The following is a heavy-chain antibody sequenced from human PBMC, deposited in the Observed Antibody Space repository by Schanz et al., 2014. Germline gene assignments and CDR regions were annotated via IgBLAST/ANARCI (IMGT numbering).Heavy chain of an antibody. V-gene: IGHV3-23*01. CDR3: AKGRFGELSAFDI. CDR1: GFTFSSYA. J-gene: IGHJ3*02. D-gene: IGHD3-10*01. Sequence: EVQLLESGGGVVQPGRSLRLSCAASGFTFSSYALHWVRQAPGKGLEWVSAISASGGDTYYADSVKGRFTISRDNSKNTLYLQMNSLRAEDTAVYYCAKGRFGELSAFDIWGQGTMVTGSS. CDR2: ISASGGDT.